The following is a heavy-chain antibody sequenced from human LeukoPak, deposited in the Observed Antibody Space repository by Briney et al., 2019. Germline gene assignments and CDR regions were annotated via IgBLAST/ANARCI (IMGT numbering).Heavy chain of an antibody. V-gene: IGHV3-23*01. Sequence: SGGSLRLSCAASGFTFSSYAMSWIRQARGKGLELVSAISGSGSSTYYADSVKGRFTISRDNSKNTLYLQMTSMRAEDTALYSCAKRDGYNSNPLKDWGQGTLVTVSS. J-gene: IGHJ4*02. CDR2: ISGSGSST. CDR1: GFTFSSYA. CDR3: AKRDGYNSNPLKD. D-gene: IGHD5-24*01.